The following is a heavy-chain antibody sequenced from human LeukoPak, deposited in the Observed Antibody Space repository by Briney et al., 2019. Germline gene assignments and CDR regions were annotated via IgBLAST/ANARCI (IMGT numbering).Heavy chain of an antibody. CDR2: ISSSSSTI. J-gene: IGHJ4*02. V-gene: IGHV3-48*02. Sequence: GGSLRLSCEASGFTFSDYSMSWVRQAPGKGLEWVSYISSSSSTIYYADSVRGRFTISRDNAENSLYLQMNSLRDEDTAVYYCARAPMVRGVITSFDQWGQGTLVTVPS. CDR3: ARAPMVRGVITSFDQ. D-gene: IGHD3-10*01. CDR1: GFTFSDYS.